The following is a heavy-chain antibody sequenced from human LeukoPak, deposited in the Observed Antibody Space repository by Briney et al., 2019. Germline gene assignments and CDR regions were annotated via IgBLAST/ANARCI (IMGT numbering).Heavy chain of an antibody. CDR3: AKDARAEPGPIDY. CDR2: VTGSGGST. Sequence: GGSLSLSCAASGFTFSSYAVSWVRQAPGKGLEWVSSVTGSGGSTYYADSVKGRFTISRDNSKNTLYLQMNSLRDEDTAVYHCAKDARAEPGPIDYWGQGTLVTVSS. V-gene: IGHV3-23*01. J-gene: IGHJ4*02. D-gene: IGHD6-13*01. CDR1: GFTFSSYA.